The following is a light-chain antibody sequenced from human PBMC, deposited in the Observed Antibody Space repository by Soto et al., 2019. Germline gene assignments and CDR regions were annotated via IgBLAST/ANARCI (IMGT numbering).Light chain of an antibody. V-gene: IGLV2-23*01. CDR3: CSYAPPNWV. CDR1: SSDVGSYNL. CDR2: EGS. J-gene: IGLJ3*02. Sequence: QSALTQPASVSGSPGQSITISCTGTSSDVGSYNLVSWYQQHPGKAPKLMIYEGSKRPSGVSNRFSGSKSGNTASLTISGLQAEDEADYYCCSYAPPNWVFGGGTKLTVL.